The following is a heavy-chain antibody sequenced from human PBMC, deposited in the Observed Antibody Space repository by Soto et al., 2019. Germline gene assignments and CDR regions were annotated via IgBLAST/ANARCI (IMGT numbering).Heavy chain of an antibody. D-gene: IGHD2-15*01. V-gene: IGHV1-3*01. J-gene: IGHJ3*02. CDR3: ARDGYCSGGSCLPHAFDI. Sequence: ASVKVSCKASGYTFTTYAMHWVRQAPGQRLEWMGWINAGNGNTKYSQKFQGRVTMTRDTSTSTVYMELSSLRSEDTAVYYCARDGYCSGGSCLPHAFDIWGQGTMVTVSS. CDR2: INAGNGNT. CDR1: GYTFTTYA.